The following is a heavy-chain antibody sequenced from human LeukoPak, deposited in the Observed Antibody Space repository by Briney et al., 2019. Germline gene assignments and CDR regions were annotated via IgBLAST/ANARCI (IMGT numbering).Heavy chain of an antibody. CDR3: ASGYCSSTSCYEPYYYYYMDV. V-gene: IGHV1-2*06. CDR2: IHPNSGGT. CDR1: GYTFTGYY. Sequence: GASVKVSCKASGYTFTGYYMHWVRQAPGQGLEWMGRIHPNSGGTNYAQKFQGRVTMTRDTSISTAYMELSRLRSDDTAVYYCASGYCSSTSCYEPYYYYYMDVWGKGTTVTVSS. J-gene: IGHJ6*03. D-gene: IGHD2-2*03.